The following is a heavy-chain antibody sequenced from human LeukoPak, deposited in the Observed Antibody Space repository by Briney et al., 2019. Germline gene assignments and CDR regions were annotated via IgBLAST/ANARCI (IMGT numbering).Heavy chain of an antibody. V-gene: IGHV3-48*02. D-gene: IGHD3-10*01. CDR1: GFTFSSYS. CDR2: IDSSSSTI. Sequence: GGSLRLSCAASGFTFSSYSMNWVRQTPGKGLEWLSYIDSSSSTIYFADSVKGRFTISRDNAQNSLYLQMNSLRDEDTAVYYCARVSYISGSFDYWGQGTLVTVSS. J-gene: IGHJ4*02. CDR3: ARVSYISGSFDY.